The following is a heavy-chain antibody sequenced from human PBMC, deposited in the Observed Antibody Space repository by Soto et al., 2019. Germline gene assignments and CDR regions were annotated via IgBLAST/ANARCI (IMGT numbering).Heavy chain of an antibody. D-gene: IGHD2-2*01. CDR2: IYSGGST. CDR3: ARTSLGYCISTSCEPEDY. J-gene: IGHJ4*02. V-gene: IGHV3-53*01. Sequence: PGGSLRLSCAASGFTVSSNYMSWVRQAPGKGLEWVSVIYSGGSTYYADSVKGRFTISRDNSKNTLYLQMNSLRAEDTAVYYCARTSLGYCISTSCEPEDYWGQGTLVTVSS. CDR1: GFTVSSNY.